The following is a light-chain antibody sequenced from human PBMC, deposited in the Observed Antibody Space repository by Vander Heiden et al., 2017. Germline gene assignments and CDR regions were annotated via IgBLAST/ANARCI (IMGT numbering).Light chain of an antibody. CDR2: AAS. J-gene: IGKJ1*01. CDR3: QQSDSTRSWT. CDR1: QSISSY. V-gene: IGKV1-39*01. Sequence: DIQMTQSPSSLSASVGDRVNITCRASQSISSYLNWYQQKPGKAPKLLIYAASSWQRRVPARCSGSGSGTDFTLTISSRQPEECATYYCQQSDSTRSWTFGQGTKVEIK.